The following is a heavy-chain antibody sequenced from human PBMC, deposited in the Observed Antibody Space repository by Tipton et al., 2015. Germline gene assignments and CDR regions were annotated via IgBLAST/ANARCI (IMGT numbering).Heavy chain of an antibody. Sequence: TLSLTCAVYGGSFSDYYWSWVRQPPGKGLEWIGEINHSGSTNYNPSLKSRVTISVDTSENQFSLKLSSVTAADTAVYYCARGVDRSGPYYDYWGQGALVTVSS. CDR3: ARGVDRSGPYYDY. V-gene: IGHV4-34*01. D-gene: IGHD3-22*01. CDR1: GGSFSDYY. CDR2: INHSGST. J-gene: IGHJ4*02.